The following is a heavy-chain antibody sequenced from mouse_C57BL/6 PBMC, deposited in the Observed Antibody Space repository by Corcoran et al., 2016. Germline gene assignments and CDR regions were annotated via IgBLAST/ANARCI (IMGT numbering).Heavy chain of an antibody. D-gene: IGHD1-1*01. V-gene: IGHV1-26*01. CDR1: GYTFTDYY. CDR3: ASGYYYGSSYGAY. CDR2: INPKNGGT. J-gene: IGHJ3*01. Sequence: EVQLQQSGPELVKPGASVKISCKASGYTFTDYYMNWVKQSHGKSLEWIGDINPKNGGTSYNQKFKGKATLTVDKSSSTAYMELRSLTSEDSAVYYCASGYYYGSSYGAYWGQGTLVTVSA.